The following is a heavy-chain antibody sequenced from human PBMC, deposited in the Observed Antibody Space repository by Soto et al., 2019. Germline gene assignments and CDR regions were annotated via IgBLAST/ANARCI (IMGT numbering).Heavy chain of an antibody. J-gene: IGHJ4*02. CDR3: ARDGDSADYGY. CDR2: IIPMFPTT. Sequence: QVQLVQSGAEVKRPGSSVKVSCKASGDTFGRNAIHWVRQAPGQGLEWMGGIIPMFPTTSYARKFRDRLTINADKSTSTAYMEMTSLRSEDTAVYYCARDGDSADYGYWGQGTLVTDSS. CDR1: GDTFGRNA. V-gene: IGHV1-69*06. D-gene: IGHD2-21*02.